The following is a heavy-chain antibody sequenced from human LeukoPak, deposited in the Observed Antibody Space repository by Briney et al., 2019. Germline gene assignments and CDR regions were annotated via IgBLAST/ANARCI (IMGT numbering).Heavy chain of an antibody. Sequence: GGSLRLSCAASAFTFSSHGIYWVRQAPGKGLEWVAFIYNDENDKNYADSVKGRFTISRDNSKNTLYLQMNSLRGDDAVVYYCATLVKTGSGGRGYFDHWGQGTLVTVSS. D-gene: IGHD2-8*02. J-gene: IGHJ4*02. CDR3: ATLVKTGSGGRGYFDH. CDR2: IYNDENDK. CDR1: AFTFSSHG. V-gene: IGHV3-30*02.